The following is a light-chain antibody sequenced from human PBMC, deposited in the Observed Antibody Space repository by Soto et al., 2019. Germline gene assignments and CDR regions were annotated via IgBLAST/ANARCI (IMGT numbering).Light chain of an antibody. CDR3: QQYGSSPWT. J-gene: IGKJ1*01. Sequence: EIALTQSPATLSVSPGGRATLSCRASQSVSSSYLAWYQQRPGQAPRLLIYGASSRATGIPDRFSGSGSGTDFTLTISRLEPEDFAVYYCQQYGSSPWTFGQGTKVDIK. CDR1: QSVSSSY. V-gene: IGKV3-20*01. CDR2: GAS.